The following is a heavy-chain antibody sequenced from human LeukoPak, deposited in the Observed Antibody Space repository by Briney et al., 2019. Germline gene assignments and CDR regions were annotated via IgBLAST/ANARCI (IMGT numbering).Heavy chain of an antibody. J-gene: IGHJ4*02. CDR3: ARGWRGATITYFDY. V-gene: IGHV1-18*04. D-gene: IGHD5-12*01. Sequence: ASVKVSCKASGYTITRYGISWVRQAPGQGLEWMGWISAYNGNTNYAQKLQGRVTMTTDTSTSTAYMELRSLRSDDTAVYYCARGWRGATITYFDYWGQGTLVTVSS. CDR1: GYTITRYG. CDR2: ISAYNGNT.